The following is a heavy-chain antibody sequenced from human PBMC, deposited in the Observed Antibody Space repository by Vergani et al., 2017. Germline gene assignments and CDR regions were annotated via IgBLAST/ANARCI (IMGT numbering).Heavy chain of an antibody. CDR3: ARGKRCSITSCYTLNVCSSSEEGGCCDY. V-gene: IGHV1-69*12. Sequence: QVQLVQSGAEVKKPGSSVKVSCKSSGGTFSSYAISWVRHAPGQGLAWMGVIIPIFGTANYAQKFQGRVTITADESTSTAYMELSSLKSEDTAVEYCARGKRCSITSCYTLNVCSSSEEGGCCDYWGQGTLVTVSS. CDR1: GGTFSSYA. D-gene: IGHD2-2*02. CDR2: IIPIFGTA. J-gene: IGHJ4*02.